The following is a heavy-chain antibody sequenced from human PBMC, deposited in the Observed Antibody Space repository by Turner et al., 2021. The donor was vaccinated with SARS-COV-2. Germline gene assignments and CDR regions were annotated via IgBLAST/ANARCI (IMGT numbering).Heavy chain of an antibody. CDR1: GYTVTYRY. V-gene: IGHV1-45*02. CDR3: ARSPLGGGGPSDAFEV. CDR2: ITPYNGNL. J-gene: IGHJ3*01. D-gene: IGHD2-21*01. Sequence: QMQLVQAGAEVKQPGSSVRLSCKSSGYTVTYRYLHWVRQAPGQALEWVGWITPYNGNLKYAKRFQDRVTITRDTSMSTVYMELRRLRSDDTAMYYCARSPLGGGGPSDAFEVWGQGTMVTISS.